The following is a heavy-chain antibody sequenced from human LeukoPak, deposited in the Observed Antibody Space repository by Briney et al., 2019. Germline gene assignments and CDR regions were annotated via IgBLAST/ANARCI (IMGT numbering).Heavy chain of an antibody. CDR3: AREPVPTYYYDSSGYLYYYYYMDV. CDR1: GGSISSYY. V-gene: IGHV4-59*01. J-gene: IGHJ6*03. CDR2: IYYSGST. D-gene: IGHD3-22*01. Sequence: PSETLSLTCTVSGGSISSYYWSWIRQPPGKGLEWIGYIYYSGSTNYNPSLKSRVTISVDTSKNQLSLKLSSVTAADTAVYYCAREPVPTYYYDSSGYLYYYYYMDVWGKGTTVTVSS.